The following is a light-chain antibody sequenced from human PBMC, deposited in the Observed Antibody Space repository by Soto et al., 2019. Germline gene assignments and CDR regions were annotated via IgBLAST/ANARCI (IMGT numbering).Light chain of an antibody. J-gene: IGKJ1*01. Sequence: EIVLTQSPGTLSLSPGERATLSCRASQSVSSTYLAWYEQKPGQAPRLLSYGASSRATGIPDRFSGSGSGTDFSLTISRLELEDFAVFYCHQYGSSPWTVGQGTKVEIK. CDR2: GAS. CDR3: HQYGSSPWT. V-gene: IGKV3-20*01. CDR1: QSVSSTY.